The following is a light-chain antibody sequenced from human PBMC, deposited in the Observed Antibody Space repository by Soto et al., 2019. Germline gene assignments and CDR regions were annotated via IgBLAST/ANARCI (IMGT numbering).Light chain of an antibody. V-gene: IGKV1-5*03. Sequence: DIQMTQSPSTLSPSVGDRVTITCRASQSIGKWLAWYQQQPGKAPKLLIYQASTLESGVPSRFSGSGSGADFTLTISSLQPDDFATYYCEQYESLYTFGQGTKLEIK. CDR1: QSIGKW. CDR3: EQYESLYT. CDR2: QAS. J-gene: IGKJ2*01.